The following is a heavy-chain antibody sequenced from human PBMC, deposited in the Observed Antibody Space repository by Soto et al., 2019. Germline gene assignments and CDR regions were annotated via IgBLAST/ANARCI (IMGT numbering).Heavy chain of an antibody. V-gene: IGHV1-2*02. D-gene: IGHD1-7*01. CDR3: ARDHYAGTTSLDYYYYGMDV. J-gene: IGHJ6*02. CDR2: INPNSGGT. CDR1: GYTFTGYY. Sequence: GASVKVSCKASGYTFTGYYMHWVRQAPGQGLEWMGWINPNSGGTNYAQKFQGRVTMTRDTSISTVYMELSRLRSDDTAVYYCARDHYAGTTSLDYYYYGMDVWGQGTTVTVSS.